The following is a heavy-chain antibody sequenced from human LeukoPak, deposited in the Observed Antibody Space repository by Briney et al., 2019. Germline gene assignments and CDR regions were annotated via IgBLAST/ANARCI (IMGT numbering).Heavy chain of an antibody. D-gene: IGHD7-27*01. Sequence: GGSLRLSCAASGFTFSDYYMSWIRQAPGKGLEWVSYSSPSSSYTNYADSVKGRFTISRDNSKKSLYLQMHSLRAEDTALYYCARTNWGEELDYWGQGTLVTVSS. J-gene: IGHJ4*02. CDR3: ARTNWGEELDY. CDR2: SSPSSSYT. V-gene: IGHV3-11*03. CDR1: GFTFSDYY.